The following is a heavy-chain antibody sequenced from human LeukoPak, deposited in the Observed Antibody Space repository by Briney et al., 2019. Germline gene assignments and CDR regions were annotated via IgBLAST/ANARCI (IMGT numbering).Heavy chain of an antibody. Sequence: PGGSLRLSCAASGFSLSSHWMTWVRQVPGRGPEWVANVNRDGGETYYLDSVKGRFTISKDNAKNSLYLQMNSLRAEDTALYHCARNNGMDVWGQGTTVTVSS. V-gene: IGHV3-7*03. CDR1: GFSLSSHW. J-gene: IGHJ6*02. CDR3: ARNNGMDV. CDR2: VNRDGGET.